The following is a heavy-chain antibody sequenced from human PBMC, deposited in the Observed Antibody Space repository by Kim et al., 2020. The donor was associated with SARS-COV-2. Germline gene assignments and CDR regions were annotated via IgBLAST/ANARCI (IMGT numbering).Heavy chain of an antibody. CDR3: ARDFGGAIDAFDI. D-gene: IGHD3-16*01. Sequence: NPSLKSRVTISVDTSKHPFSLKLSSVTAADTAVYYCARDFGGAIDAFDIWGQGTMVTVSS. V-gene: IGHV4-39*07. J-gene: IGHJ3*02.